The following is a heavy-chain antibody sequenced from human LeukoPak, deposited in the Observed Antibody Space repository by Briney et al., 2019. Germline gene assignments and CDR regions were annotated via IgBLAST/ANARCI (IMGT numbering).Heavy chain of an antibody. CDR3: ASFYYDCRGDFYPENY. J-gene: IGHJ4*02. CDR1: GGSISSNSYF. D-gene: IGHD3-22*01. CDR2: IYTSGTP. Sequence: SETLSLTCTVSGGSISSNSYFWSWIRQPAGKGLEWIGRIYTSGTPSYSPSLRSRVTISIDTSKNQFSLSLNSVTAADTAVYYCASFYYDCRGDFYPENYWGQGTLVTVSS. V-gene: IGHV4-61*02.